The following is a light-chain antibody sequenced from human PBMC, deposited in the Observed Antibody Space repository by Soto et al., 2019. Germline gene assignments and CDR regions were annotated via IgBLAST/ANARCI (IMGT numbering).Light chain of an antibody. CDR3: QSYYSSLSGVV. CDR2: GNS. CDR1: SSNIGAGYD. J-gene: IGLJ2*01. Sequence: QSVLTQPPSVSGAPGQRVTISCTGSSSNIGAGYDVHWYQQLPGTATKLLISGNSDRPSGVPDRFSASNSGTSASLAITVVQADDEADYYCQSYYSSLSGVVFGGGTKLTVL. V-gene: IGLV1-40*01.